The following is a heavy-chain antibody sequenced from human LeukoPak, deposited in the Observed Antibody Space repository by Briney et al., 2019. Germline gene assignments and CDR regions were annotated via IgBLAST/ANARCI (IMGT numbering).Heavy chain of an antibody. CDR3: GRDYEERTTDY. CDR2: ISSSSSII. V-gene: IGHV3-48*04. CDR1: GFTFSTYS. J-gene: IGHJ4*02. Sequence: GGSLRLSCAASGFTFSTYSMNWVRQAPGKGLEWVSYISSSSSIINYAESVRGRFTISRDNAKNLLYLQMNSLRAEDTAVYYCGRDYEERTTDYWGQGTLVTVSS. D-gene: IGHD3-16*01.